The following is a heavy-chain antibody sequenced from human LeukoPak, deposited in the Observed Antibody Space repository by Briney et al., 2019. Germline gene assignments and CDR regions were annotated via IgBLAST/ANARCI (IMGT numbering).Heavy chain of an antibody. CDR1: GFIFSNYA. CDR2: ISGSDGRT. CDR3: AKDVRGGCDGGSCYY. Sequence: GGSLRLSCAASGFIFSNYAMSWVRQAPGKGLEWVSDISGSDGRTDYADSVKDRFTISRDNSKNTVYLQMNSLRAEDTAVYYCAKDVRGGCDGGSCYYWGQGTLVTVSS. D-gene: IGHD2-15*01. J-gene: IGHJ4*02. V-gene: IGHV3-23*01.